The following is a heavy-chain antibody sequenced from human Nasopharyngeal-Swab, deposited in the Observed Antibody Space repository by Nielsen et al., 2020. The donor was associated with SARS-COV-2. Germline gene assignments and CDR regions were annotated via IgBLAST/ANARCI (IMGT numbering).Heavy chain of an antibody. CDR1: GGTFSSYA. Sequence: ASVKVSCKASGGTFSSYAISWVRQAPGQGLEWMGRINPNSGGTNYAQKFQGRVTMTRDTSISTAYMELSRLRPDDTAVYYCARETQDYYYYYYGMDVWGQGTTVTVSS. CDR3: ARETQDYYYYYYGMDV. V-gene: IGHV1-2*06. J-gene: IGHJ6*02. CDR2: INPNSGGT.